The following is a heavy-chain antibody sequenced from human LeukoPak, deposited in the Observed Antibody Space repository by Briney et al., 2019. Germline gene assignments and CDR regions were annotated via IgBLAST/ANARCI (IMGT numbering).Heavy chain of an antibody. Sequence: PGRSLRLSCAASGFTFSTYAMSWVRQAPGKGLEWVSAISASGVSTYYADSVKGRFTISRDSSKNTLYLQMNSLRAEDTAVYYCAKPKYTSTWPFDYWGQGTLVTVSS. V-gene: IGHV3-23*01. J-gene: IGHJ4*02. D-gene: IGHD6-13*01. CDR2: ISASGVST. CDR1: GFTFSTYA. CDR3: AKPKYTSTWPFDY.